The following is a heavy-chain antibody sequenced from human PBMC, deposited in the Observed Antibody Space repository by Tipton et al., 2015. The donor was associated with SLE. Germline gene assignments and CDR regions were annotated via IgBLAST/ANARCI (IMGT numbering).Heavy chain of an antibody. CDR3: ARGASPNWGSYWYFDL. D-gene: IGHD7-27*01. V-gene: IGHV4-38-2*01. CDR1: GYSISSGYY. J-gene: IGHJ2*01. CDR2: INHSGST. Sequence: TLSLTCAVSGYSISSGYYWGWIRQPPGKGLEWIGEINHSGSTNYNPSLKSRVTISVDTSKNQFSLKLSSVTAADTAVYYCARGASPNWGSYWYFDLWGRGTLVTVSS.